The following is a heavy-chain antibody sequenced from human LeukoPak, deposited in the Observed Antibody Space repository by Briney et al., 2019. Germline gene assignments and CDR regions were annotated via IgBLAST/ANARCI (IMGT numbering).Heavy chain of an antibody. CDR3: ARAYYDIPGGGHDAFDI. CDR2: INPSGGST. J-gene: IGHJ3*02. CDR1: GYTFTSYY. V-gene: IGHV1-46*01. Sequence: ASVKVSCKASGYTFTSYYMHWVRQAPGQGLEWMGIINPSGGSTSYAQKFQGRVTMTRDTSISTAYMELSRLRSDDTAVYYCARAYYDIPGGGHDAFDIWGQGTMVTVSS. D-gene: IGHD3-9*01.